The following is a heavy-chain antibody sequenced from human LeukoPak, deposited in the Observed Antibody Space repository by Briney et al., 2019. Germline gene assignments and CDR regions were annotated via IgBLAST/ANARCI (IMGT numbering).Heavy chain of an antibody. Sequence: PETLSLTCAVYGGSFSGNFWTWISQPPGKGLEWIGEINHSGSTNYNPSLKSRVTISVDTSKNHFYLKLSSVTAADTAVYYCARGPPLTYDGSGYYFFDYWGQGTLVTVSS. CDR1: GGSFSGNF. CDR2: INHSGST. J-gene: IGHJ4*02. V-gene: IGHV4-34*01. CDR3: ARGPPLTYDGSGYYFFDY. D-gene: IGHD3-22*01.